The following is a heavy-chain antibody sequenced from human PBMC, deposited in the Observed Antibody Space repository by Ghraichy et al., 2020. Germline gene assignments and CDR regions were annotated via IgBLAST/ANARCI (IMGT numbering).Heavy chain of an antibody. J-gene: IGHJ4*02. D-gene: IGHD2-8*01. CDR2: IWYVGSKR. CDR3: ARDANTNSQYSILDH. V-gene: IGHV3-33*01. CDR1: GFIFRTYG. Sequence: GGSLRLSCAASGFIFRTYGMHWVRQAPGKGLEWVAGIWYVGSKRYYADSVKGRFSISRDYSKNMVYLQMDRLRAEDTAVYYCARDANTNSQYSILDHWGQRTTVTVSS.